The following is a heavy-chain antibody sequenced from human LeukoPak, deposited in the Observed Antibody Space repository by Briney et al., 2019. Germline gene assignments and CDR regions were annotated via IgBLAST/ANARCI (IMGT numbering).Heavy chain of an antibody. V-gene: IGHV3-23*01. D-gene: IGHD6-13*01. J-gene: IGHJ5*02. CDR1: GFTFSSYA. CDR3: AKASSSSVENWFDP. Sequence: GGSLRLSCAASGFTFSSYAMSWVRQAPGKGLEWVSAIGGSGGSTYYADSVKGRFTISRDNSKNTLYLQMNSLRAEDTAVYYCAKASSSSVENWFDPWGQGTLVTVSS. CDR2: IGGSGGST.